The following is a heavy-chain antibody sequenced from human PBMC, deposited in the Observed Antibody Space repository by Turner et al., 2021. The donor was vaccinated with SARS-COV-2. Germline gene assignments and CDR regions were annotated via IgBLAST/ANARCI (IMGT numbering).Heavy chain of an antibody. CDR1: GYTLTELS. D-gene: IGHD2-21*02. CDR2: FDPEDAET. Sequence: QVQLVQSGAEVKKPRASVKVSCKVSGYTLTELSMHWVRQAPGKGLEWMGGFDPEDAETIYAQKFQGRVTMTEVTSADTAYMELSSLRSEDTAVYYCATGYAYCGGDCSIDYWGQGTLVTVSS. V-gene: IGHV1-24*01. J-gene: IGHJ4*02. CDR3: ATGYAYCGGDCSIDY.